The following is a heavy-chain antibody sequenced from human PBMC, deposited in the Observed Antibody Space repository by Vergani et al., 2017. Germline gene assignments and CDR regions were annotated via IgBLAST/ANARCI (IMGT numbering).Heavy chain of an antibody. CDR1: GFTFSSYE. CDR3: ARVHYYDSSGYPDFDY. J-gene: IGHJ4*02. Sequence: EVQLVESGGGLVQPGGSLRLSCAASGFTFSSYEMNWVRQAPGKGLEWVSYISSSVSTIYYADSVKGRFTISRDNAKNSLYLQMNSLRAEDTAVYYCARVHYYDSSGYPDFDYWGQGTLVTVSS. V-gene: IGHV3-48*03. CDR2: ISSSVSTI. D-gene: IGHD3-22*01.